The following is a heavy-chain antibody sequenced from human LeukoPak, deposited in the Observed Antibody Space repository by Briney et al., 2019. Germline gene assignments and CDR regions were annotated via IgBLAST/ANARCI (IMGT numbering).Heavy chain of an antibody. CDR2: ICVDGSNK. D-gene: IGHD5-12*01. J-gene: IGHJ6*02. CDR3: ARDRVTSGYSGYPPQYGMDV. V-gene: IGHV3-33*01. Sequence: GRSLTLSCAASGFTFSSFGMHWVRQAPGKGLEWVAVICVDGSNKYYADSVKGRFTISRDNSKNTLYLQMNSLRAEDTAVYYCARDRVTSGYSGYPPQYGMDVWGQGTAVTVSS. CDR1: GFTFSSFG.